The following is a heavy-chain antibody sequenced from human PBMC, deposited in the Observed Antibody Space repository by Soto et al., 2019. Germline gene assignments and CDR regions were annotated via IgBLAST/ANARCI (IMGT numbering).Heavy chain of an antibody. D-gene: IGHD3-3*01. CDR1: GFTFSGSA. CDR3: TRHYEFWSGPGHYYYMDV. Sequence: PGGSLRLSCAASGFTFSGSAMHWVRQASGKGLEWVGRIRSKANSYATAYAASVKGRFTISRDDSKNTAYLQMNSRKTEDTAVYYCTRHYEFWSGPGHYYYMDVWGKGTAVAIS. CDR2: IRSKANSYAT. J-gene: IGHJ6*03. V-gene: IGHV3-73*01.